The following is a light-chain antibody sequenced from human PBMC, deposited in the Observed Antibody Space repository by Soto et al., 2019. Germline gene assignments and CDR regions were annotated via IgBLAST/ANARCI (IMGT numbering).Light chain of an antibody. Sequence: EIVLTQSPGTLSLSPGERATLSCRASQSVSSSYLAWYQQKPGQAPRLLIYGASSRATGIPDMFSGSGSGTVFTLTISRLEPEYFAVYYCQQYGSSPWTFGQGTKVEIK. CDR1: QSVSSSY. CDR2: GAS. CDR3: QQYGSSPWT. J-gene: IGKJ1*01. V-gene: IGKV3-20*01.